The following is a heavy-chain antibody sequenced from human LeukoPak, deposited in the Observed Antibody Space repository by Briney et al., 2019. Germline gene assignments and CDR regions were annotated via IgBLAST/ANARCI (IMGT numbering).Heavy chain of an antibody. CDR3: ARDRSSGGWYSPFDY. D-gene: IGHD6-19*01. J-gene: IGHJ4*02. Sequence: GGSLRLPCAASGFTFSTYTMNWVRQAPGKGLEWVSSISSGSSNKYYADSVQGRFAISRDNARNSLSLQMNSLRAEDTAVYYCARDRSSGGWYSPFDYWGQGILVIVSS. CDR2: ISSGSSNK. CDR1: GFTFSTYT. V-gene: IGHV3-21*01.